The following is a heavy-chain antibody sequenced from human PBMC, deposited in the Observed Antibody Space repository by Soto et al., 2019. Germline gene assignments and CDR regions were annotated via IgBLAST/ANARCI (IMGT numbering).Heavy chain of an antibody. J-gene: IGHJ5*02. D-gene: IGHD1-26*01. CDR3: ARASGSSYWFDP. CDR1: GYTFTSYG. V-gene: IGHV1-18*01. Sequence: ASVKVSCKASGYTFTSYGISWVRQAPGQGLEWMGWISAYNGNTNYAQKLQGRVTMTTDTSTSTVYMELRSLRSDDTAVYYFARASGSSYWFDPWGQGTLVTVSS. CDR2: ISAYNGNT.